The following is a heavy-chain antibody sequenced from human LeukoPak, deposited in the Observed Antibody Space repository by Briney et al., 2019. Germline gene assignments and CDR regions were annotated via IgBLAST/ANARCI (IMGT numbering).Heavy chain of an antibody. CDR3: ARGGGITMIVVAHDAFDI. V-gene: IGHV1-46*01. J-gene: IGHJ3*02. CDR1: GYTFTSYY. CDR2: INPSGGST. D-gene: IGHD3-22*01. Sequence: GASVKVSCKASGYTFTSYYMHWVRQAPGQGLEWMGIINPSGGSTSYAPKFQGRVTMTRDTSTSTVYMELSSLRSEDTAVYYCARGGGITMIVVAHDAFDIWGQGTMVTVSS.